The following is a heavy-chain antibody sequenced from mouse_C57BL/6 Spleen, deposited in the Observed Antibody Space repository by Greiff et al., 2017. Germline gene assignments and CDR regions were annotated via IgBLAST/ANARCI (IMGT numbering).Heavy chain of an antibody. Sequence: VQLKESGPGLVKPSQSLSLTCSVTGYSITSGYYWNWIRQFPGNKLEWMGYISYDGSNNYNPSLKNRISITRDTSKNQFFLKLNSVTTEDTATYYCATVDYAMDYWGQGTSVTVSS. J-gene: IGHJ4*01. CDR3: ATVDYAMDY. V-gene: IGHV3-6*01. CDR1: GYSITSGYY. CDR2: ISYDGSN.